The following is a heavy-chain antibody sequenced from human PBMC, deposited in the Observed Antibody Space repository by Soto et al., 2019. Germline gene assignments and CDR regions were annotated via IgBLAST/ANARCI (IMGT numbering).Heavy chain of an antibody. Sequence: QVQLQESGPRLVKPSETLSLTCTVSGGSVTSGGYPWSWIRQPPGNGLEWIGYMYSDGRTNYNPSLRSRVTISVDTSKNQYFLKLNCVTAADTAVYYCARDDIVGASNWYFDLWGRGTLVTVSS. J-gene: IGHJ2*01. CDR3: ARDDIVGASNWYFDL. CDR2: MYSDGRT. CDR1: GGSVTSGGYP. D-gene: IGHD1-26*01. V-gene: IGHV4-61*08.